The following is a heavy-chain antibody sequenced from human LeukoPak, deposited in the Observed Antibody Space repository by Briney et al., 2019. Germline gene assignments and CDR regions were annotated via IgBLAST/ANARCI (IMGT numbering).Heavy chain of an antibody. Sequence: GGSLRLSCAASGXTFSDYEMNWVRQAPGKGLEWVAYISSGGDSKFYGDSVKGRFTISRDNAKNSLYLQMNGLRVEDTAIYYCARNLYLDLQAHGYWGQGTLVTVSS. J-gene: IGHJ4*02. V-gene: IGHV3-48*03. CDR2: ISSGGDSK. CDR3: ARNLYLDLQAHGY. D-gene: IGHD4-11*01. CDR1: GXTFSDYE.